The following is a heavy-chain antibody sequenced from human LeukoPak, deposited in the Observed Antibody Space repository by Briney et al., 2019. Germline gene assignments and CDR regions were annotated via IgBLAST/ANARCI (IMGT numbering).Heavy chain of an antibody. CDR3: ASLHIVVVTATGAFDI. J-gene: IGHJ3*02. V-gene: IGHV3-7*01. D-gene: IGHD2-21*02. Sequence: GGSLRLSCAASGFTFSNYWMSWVRQAPGKGLEWVANIKQDGSEKYYVDSVKGRFTISRDNAKNTLYLQMNSLRAEDTAVYYCASLHIVVVTATGAFDIWGQGTMVTVSS. CDR2: IKQDGSEK. CDR1: GFTFSNYW.